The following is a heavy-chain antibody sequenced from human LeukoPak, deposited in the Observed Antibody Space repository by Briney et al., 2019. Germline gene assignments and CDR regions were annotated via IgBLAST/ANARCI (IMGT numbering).Heavy chain of an antibody. D-gene: IGHD6-19*01. CDR2: MHYSGSN. J-gene: IGHJ4*02. V-gene: IGHV4-4*02. CDR3: ARSGRGSSWYYFDS. CDR1: GGSISSGHW. Sequence: SETLSLTCAVSGGSISSGHWWSWVRQPPGQGLMWIGEMHYSGSNNYNTSLRSRAAISIDEPRNQFSLKLTSVTAADTAVYYCARSGRGSSWYYFDSWGQGTLVSVSS.